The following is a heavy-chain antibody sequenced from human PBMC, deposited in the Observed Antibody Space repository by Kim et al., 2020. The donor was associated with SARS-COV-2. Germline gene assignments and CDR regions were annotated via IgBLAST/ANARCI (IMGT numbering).Heavy chain of an antibody. D-gene: IGHD3-10*01. CDR1: GGSFSGYY. Sequence: SETLSLTCAVYGGSFSGYYWSWIRQPPGKGLEWIGEINHSGSTNYNPSLKSRVTISVDTSKNQFSLKLSSVTAADTAVYYCARGIPRSSGSYYWGPRYYYYGMDVWGQGTTVTVSS. V-gene: IGHV4-34*01. J-gene: IGHJ6*02. CDR2: INHSGST. CDR3: ARGIPRSSGSYYWGPRYYYYGMDV.